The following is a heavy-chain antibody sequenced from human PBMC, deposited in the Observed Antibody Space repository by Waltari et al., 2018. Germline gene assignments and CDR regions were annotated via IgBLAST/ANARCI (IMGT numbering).Heavy chain of an antibody. CDR2: TYTSGST. CDR1: GASISSGSHY. Sequence: QVQLQESGQGLVNPSQTLSLTCTVSGASISSGSHYWSWIRQHAGKGLEWIGRTYTSGSTNYNPSLKCTVTISVYTSQNQFSLKSSTVTAADTAVYYCAGGKGDSFCYYYMDVWGKGTPVTVSS. D-gene: IGHD2-21*01. J-gene: IGHJ6*03. V-gene: IGHV4-61*02. CDR3: AGGKGDSFCYYYMDV.